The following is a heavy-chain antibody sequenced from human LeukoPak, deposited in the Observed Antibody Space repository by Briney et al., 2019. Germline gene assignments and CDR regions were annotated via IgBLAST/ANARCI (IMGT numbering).Heavy chain of an antibody. Sequence: PGGSLRLSCAASGFTFSSYEMNWVRQAPGKGLEWVSFIYSGGNTYYADSVKGRFTIARDNSKNTLYLQMNSLRAQDTAVYYCAKATLRTTVIKGVLDYWGQGTLVTVSS. J-gene: IGHJ4*02. D-gene: IGHD4-23*01. CDR3: AKATLRTTVIKGVLDY. CDR1: GFTFSSYE. V-gene: IGHV3-23*03. CDR2: IYSGGNT.